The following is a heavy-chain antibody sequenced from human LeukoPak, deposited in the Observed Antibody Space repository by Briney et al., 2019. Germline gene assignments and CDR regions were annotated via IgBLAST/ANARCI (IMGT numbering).Heavy chain of an antibody. D-gene: IGHD5-12*01. V-gene: IGHV1-69*06. Sequence: SVKVSCKASGGTFSSYAISWVRQAPGQGLEWMGGIIPICGTANYAQKFQGRVTITADKSTSTAYMELSSLRSEDTAVYYCAREGSGYDYYYYGMDVWGKGTTVTVSS. CDR3: AREGSGYDYYYYGMDV. CDR1: GGTFSSYA. J-gene: IGHJ6*04. CDR2: IIPICGTA.